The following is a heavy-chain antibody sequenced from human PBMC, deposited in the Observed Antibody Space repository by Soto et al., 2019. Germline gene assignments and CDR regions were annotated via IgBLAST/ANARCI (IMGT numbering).Heavy chain of an antibody. D-gene: IGHD4-4*01. V-gene: IGHV4-30-4*01. CDR1: GGSISSGDYY. J-gene: IGHJ5*02. CDR2: IYYSGST. Sequence: SETLSLTCTVSGGSISSGDYYWSWLRQPPGKGLEWIGYIYYSGSTYYNPSLKSRVTISVDTSKNQFSLKLSSVTAADTAVYYCARGESKSWFDPWGQGTLVTVSS. CDR3: ARGESKSWFDP.